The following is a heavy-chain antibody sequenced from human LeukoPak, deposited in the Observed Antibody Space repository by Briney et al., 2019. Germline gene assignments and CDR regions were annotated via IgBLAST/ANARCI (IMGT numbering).Heavy chain of an antibody. D-gene: IGHD3-22*01. CDR2: ISYDGTNK. Sequence: SGGSLRLSCAAPGFTFSNYDMHWVRQAPGKGLEWVAFISYDGTNKYYADSVKGRFTFSRDNSKYTLYLQMNSLRAEDTAVYYCAKGSSSGTVDYWGQGTLVAVSS. V-gene: IGHV3-30*18. J-gene: IGHJ4*02. CDR1: GFTFSNYD. CDR3: AKGSSSGTVDY.